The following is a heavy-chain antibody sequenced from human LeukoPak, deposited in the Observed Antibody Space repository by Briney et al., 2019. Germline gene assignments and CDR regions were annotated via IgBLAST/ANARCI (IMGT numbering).Heavy chain of an antibody. CDR2: IYPGDSDT. D-gene: IGHD5-12*01. Sequence: GESLKISCKGSGYSFTSYWIGWVRQMPGKGLEWMGIIYPGDSDTRYSPSFQGQVTISADKSISTAYLQWSSLKASDTAMYYCARESVATIAGNWFDPWGQGTLATVSS. CDR3: ARESVATIAGNWFDP. J-gene: IGHJ5*02. CDR1: GYSFTSYW. V-gene: IGHV5-51*01.